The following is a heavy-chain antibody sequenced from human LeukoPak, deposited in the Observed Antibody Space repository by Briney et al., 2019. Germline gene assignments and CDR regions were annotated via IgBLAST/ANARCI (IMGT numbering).Heavy chain of an antibody. CDR1: GFTFSNYA. CDR3: AKDPSGSYFPNWFDR. CDR2: ISANGGST. J-gene: IGHJ5*02. V-gene: IGHV3-23*01. Sequence: PGGSLRLSCAVSGFTFSNYAMTWVRQAPGKGLEWVSAISANGGSTYYADSVKGRFTISRDNSKNTLYLQMNSLRAEDTAIYNCAKDPSGSYFPNWFDRWGQGTLVTVSS. D-gene: IGHD1-26*01.